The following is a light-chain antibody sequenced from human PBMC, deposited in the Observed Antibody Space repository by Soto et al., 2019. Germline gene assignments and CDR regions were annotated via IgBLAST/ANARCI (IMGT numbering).Light chain of an antibody. CDR3: LLSFSGPRV. CDR2: ETS. Sequence: QAVVTQEPSLSVSPGGTGTLTCASSTGAVTSGNFPYWFQQKPGQAPRTLIYETSNKHSWTPARFSGSLLGGKAALTLSGAQPEDEAEYYCLLSFSGPRVFGGGTQLTVL. J-gene: IGLJ3*02. V-gene: IGLV7-46*01. CDR1: TGAVTSGNF.